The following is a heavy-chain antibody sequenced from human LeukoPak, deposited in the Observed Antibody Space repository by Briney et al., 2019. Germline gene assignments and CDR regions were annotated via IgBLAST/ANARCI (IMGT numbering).Heavy chain of an antibody. CDR2: ISAYNGNT. Sequence: ASVKVSCKASGYTFTSYGISWVRQAPGQGLEWMGWISAYNGNTNYAQRLQGRVTMTTDTSTSTAYMELRSLRSDDTAVYYCARYFTQYGWFDPWGQGTLVTVSS. D-gene: IGHD2-8*01. CDR3: ARYFTQYGWFDP. V-gene: IGHV1-18*01. CDR1: GYTFTSYG. J-gene: IGHJ5*02.